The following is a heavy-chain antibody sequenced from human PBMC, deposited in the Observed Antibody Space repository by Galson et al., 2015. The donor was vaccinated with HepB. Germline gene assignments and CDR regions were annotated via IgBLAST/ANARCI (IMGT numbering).Heavy chain of an antibody. CDR2: IIPIFGTA. D-gene: IGHD4-11*01. CDR3: ARHYSNYDNYYYYMDV. V-gene: IGHV1-69*13. CDR1: GGTFSSYA. Sequence: SVKVSCKASGGTFSSYAISWVRQAPGQGLEWMGGIIPIFGTANYAQKFQGRVTITADESTSTAYMELSSLRSEDTAVYYCARHYSNYDNYYYYMDVWGKGTTVTVSS. J-gene: IGHJ6*03.